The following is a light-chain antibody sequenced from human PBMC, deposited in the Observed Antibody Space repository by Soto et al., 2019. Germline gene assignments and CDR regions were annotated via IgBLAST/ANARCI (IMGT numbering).Light chain of an antibody. Sequence: DIQMTQSPSSLSASVGDRVTITCQASHDISNYLNWYQQKPGKAPKLLIYDASNLETGVPSRFSGSGSGTDFTFTISSLQPEDIATYYCQQYENLPRTFGQGTKLEIK. V-gene: IGKV1-33*01. J-gene: IGKJ2*01. CDR3: QQYENLPRT. CDR2: DAS. CDR1: HDISNY.